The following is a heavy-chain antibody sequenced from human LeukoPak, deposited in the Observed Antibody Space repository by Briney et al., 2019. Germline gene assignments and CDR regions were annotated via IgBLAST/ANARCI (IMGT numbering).Heavy chain of an antibody. V-gene: IGHV1-18*01. J-gene: IGHJ4*02. Sequence: ASVKVSCKASGYTFTSYGISWVRQAPGQGLEWMGWISAYNGNTNYAQKLQGRVTMTTDTSTSTAYMELRSLRSDDTAVYYCARAIMVRGVIITVGDYWGQGTLVTVSS. CDR3: ARAIMVRGVIITVGDY. D-gene: IGHD3-10*01. CDR2: ISAYNGNT. CDR1: GYTFTSYG.